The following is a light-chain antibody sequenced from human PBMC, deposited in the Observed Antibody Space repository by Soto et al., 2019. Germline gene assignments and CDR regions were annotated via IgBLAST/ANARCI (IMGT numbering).Light chain of an antibody. V-gene: IGLV2-11*01. Sequence: SALTQPPSVSGSPGQSVTISCTGTSSDVGGYNYVFWYQQPPGKAPKLMIYDVSKRPSGVPDRFSGSKSGNTASLTISGLQAEDEADYYCCSYAGSYTPVVFGGGTKVTVL. CDR2: DVS. CDR1: SSDVGGYNY. J-gene: IGLJ2*01. CDR3: CSYAGSYTPVV.